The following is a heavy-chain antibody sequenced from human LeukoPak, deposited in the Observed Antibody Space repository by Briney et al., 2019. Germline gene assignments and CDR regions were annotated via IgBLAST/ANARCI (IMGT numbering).Heavy chain of an antibody. V-gene: IGHV3-7*01. CDR1: GCTFSSYW. CDR3: ARAGGYSRALQY. J-gene: IGHJ1*01. CDR2: IKQDGSEK. Sequence: GGSLRLSCAASGCTFSSYWMTWVREAPGKGLECVATIKQDGSEKYYVDSVKGRFTLSRDNAKNSLYLQMNSLRAEDTAVYYCARAGGYSRALQYWGQGTPVTVSS. D-gene: IGHD5-18*01.